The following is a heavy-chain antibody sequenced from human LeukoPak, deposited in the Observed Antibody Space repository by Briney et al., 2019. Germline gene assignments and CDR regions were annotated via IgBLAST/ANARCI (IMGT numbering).Heavy chain of an antibody. CDR2: ISSSSSYI. Sequence: GGSLRLSCAASGFTFSSYSMNWVRQAPGKGLERGSSISSSSSYIYYADSVKGRFTISRDNSKNTLYLQMNSLRAEDTAVYYCAKDAPGDSSGYYYYYYGMDVWGQGTTVTVSS. CDR3: AKDAPGDSSGYYYYYYGMDV. CDR1: GFTFSSYS. J-gene: IGHJ6*02. V-gene: IGHV3-21*04. D-gene: IGHD3-22*01.